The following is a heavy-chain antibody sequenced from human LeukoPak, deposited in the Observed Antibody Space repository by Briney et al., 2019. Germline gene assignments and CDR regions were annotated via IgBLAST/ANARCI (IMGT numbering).Heavy chain of an antibody. J-gene: IGHJ3*02. CDR3: AKREGGFDAFDI. D-gene: IGHD2-15*01. CDR1: GFTFTNYG. CDR2: ISGSGSST. V-gene: IGHV3-23*01. Sequence: GGSLRLSCAAPGFTFTNYGMTWVRQAPGKGLEWVSAISGSGSSTYYADPVKGRFTISRDNSKNTLYLQMNSLRADDTAVYYCAKREGGFDAFDIWGQGTMVTVSS.